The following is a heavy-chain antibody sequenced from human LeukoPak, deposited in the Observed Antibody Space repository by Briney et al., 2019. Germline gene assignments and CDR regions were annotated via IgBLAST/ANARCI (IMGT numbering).Heavy chain of an antibody. CDR2: IYTSGST. J-gene: IGHJ4*02. Sequence: SETLSLTCTVSGGSISSYYWSWIRQPPGKGLEWIGYIYTSGSTNYNPSLKSRVTISVDTSKNQFSLKLSSVTAADTAVYYCARHDAGIAARPLDNWGQGTLVTVSS. D-gene: IGHD6-6*01. V-gene: IGHV4-4*09. CDR3: ARHDAGIAARPLDN. CDR1: GGSISSYY.